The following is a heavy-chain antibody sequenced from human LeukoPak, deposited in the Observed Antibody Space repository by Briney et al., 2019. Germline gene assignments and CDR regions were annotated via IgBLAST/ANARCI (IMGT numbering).Heavy chain of an antibody. CDR3: AKALTYYDFWNGFDP. D-gene: IGHD3-3*01. J-gene: IGHJ5*02. Sequence: PGGSLRLSCAASGFTFDDYAMHWVRQAPGKGLEWVSLISWDGGSTYCADSVKGRFTISRDNSKNSLYLQMNSLRAEDTALYYCAKALTYYDFWNGFDPWGQGTLVTVSS. CDR2: ISWDGGST. V-gene: IGHV3-43D*04. CDR1: GFTFDDYA.